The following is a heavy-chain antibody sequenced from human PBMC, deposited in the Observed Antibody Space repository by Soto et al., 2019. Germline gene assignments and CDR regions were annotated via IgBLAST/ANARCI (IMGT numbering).Heavy chain of an antibody. CDR3: ARDPLLITAVGWYFDL. CDR1: GGSISSGDYY. CDR2: IYYSGST. Sequence: SETLSLTCTVSGGSISSGDYYWSWVRQPPGKGLEWIGYIYYSGSTYYNPSLKSRVTISVDTSKNQFSLKLSSVTAADTAVYYCARDPLLITAVGWYFDLWGRGTLVTVS. V-gene: IGHV4-30-4*01. D-gene: IGHD3-22*01. J-gene: IGHJ2*01.